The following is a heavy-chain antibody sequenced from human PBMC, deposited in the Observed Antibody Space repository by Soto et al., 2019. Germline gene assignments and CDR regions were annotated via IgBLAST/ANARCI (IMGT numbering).Heavy chain of an antibody. Sequence: QVQLQESGPGLVKPSQTLSLTCTVSGGSISSGGYYWSWIRQHPGKGLEWIGYIYYSGSTYYNPALKCRVTISVDTSKNQFSLKLCSVTAAYTAVYYCAGIYSGSPGGTLRYWGQGTLVTVSS. CDR3: AGIYSGSPGGTLRY. J-gene: IGHJ4*02. V-gene: IGHV4-31*03. CDR1: GGSISSGGYY. D-gene: IGHD1-26*01. CDR2: IYYSGST.